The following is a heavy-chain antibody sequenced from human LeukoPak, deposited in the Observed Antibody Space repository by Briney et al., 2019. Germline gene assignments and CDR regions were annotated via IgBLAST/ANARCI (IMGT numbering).Heavy chain of an antibody. V-gene: IGHV4-30-4*01. CDR3: ARPYYYDSRIDP. J-gene: IGHJ5*02. Sequence: PSETLSLTCTVSGGSISSGDYYWSWIRQPPGKGLEWIAYMYYSGSTYYNPSLKSRVTMSADTSKNQLSLKLSSVTAADTAVYYCARPYYYDSRIDPWGHGILVTVSS. CDR2: MYYSGST. CDR1: GGSISSGDYY. D-gene: IGHD3-22*01.